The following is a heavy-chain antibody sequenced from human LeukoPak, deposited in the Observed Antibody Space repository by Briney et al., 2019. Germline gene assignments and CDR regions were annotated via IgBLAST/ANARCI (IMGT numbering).Heavy chain of an antibody. CDR3: CTGSLGGSPTWY. Sequence: GSLDLSCAASRFPFNNAWMNWVRPAPGKGLEWIGQIKSQSEGGTTGLAAPVKGRFTISRDDSTNTVYLQMNSLNTEDTAVYYCCTGSLGGSPTWYWGQGTLVSVSS. J-gene: IGHJ4*02. CDR2: IKSQSEGGTT. D-gene: IGHD3-16*01. V-gene: IGHV3-15*01. CDR1: RFPFNNAW.